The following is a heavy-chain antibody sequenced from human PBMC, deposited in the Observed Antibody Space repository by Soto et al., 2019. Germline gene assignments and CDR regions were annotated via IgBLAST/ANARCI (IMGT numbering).Heavy chain of an antibody. CDR2: IYWDDDK. CDR3: AHRRPSAAFDY. D-gene: IGHD2-15*01. J-gene: IGHJ4*02. Sequence: QITLKESGPTLVKPTQTLTLTCTFSGFSLSTSGVGVGWIRQPPGKALEWLAVIYWDDDKRYSPSLKSRLTITNDTSKNQVVLTMTNMDPVDTATYYCAHRRPSAAFDYWGQGTLVTVSS. V-gene: IGHV2-5*02. CDR1: GFSLSTSGVG.